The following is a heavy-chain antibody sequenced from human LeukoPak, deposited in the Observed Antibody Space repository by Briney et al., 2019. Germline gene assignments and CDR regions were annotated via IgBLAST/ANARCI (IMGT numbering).Heavy chain of an antibody. Sequence: GGSLRLSCTASGFTFSSYTMSWVRQAPGKGLKWVSTITTGGPNTYYADSVKGRFTVSRDDSKNTLYLQMNSLRAEDTAVYYCAKDGGLWVSAHWGDSWGRGTLGTVSS. D-gene: IGHD7-27*01. CDR3: AKDGGLWVSAHWGDS. V-gene: IGHV3-23*01. CDR1: GFTFSSYT. J-gene: IGHJ4*02. CDR2: ITTGGPNT.